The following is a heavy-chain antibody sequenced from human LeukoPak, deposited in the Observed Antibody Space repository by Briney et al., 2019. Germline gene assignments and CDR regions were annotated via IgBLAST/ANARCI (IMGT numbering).Heavy chain of an antibody. D-gene: IGHD3-22*01. V-gene: IGHV1-8*01. J-gene: IGHJ4*02. CDR2: MNPNSGNT. CDR1: GYTFTSYD. Sequence: GASVKVSCKASGYTFTSYDINWVRQATGQGLEWMGWMNPNSGNTGYAQKFQGRVTMTRNTSISTAYMELSSLRSEDTAVYYCARSTHYYDSSGYYWAPPLFDYWGQGTLVTVSS. CDR3: ARSTHYYDSSGYYWAPPLFDY.